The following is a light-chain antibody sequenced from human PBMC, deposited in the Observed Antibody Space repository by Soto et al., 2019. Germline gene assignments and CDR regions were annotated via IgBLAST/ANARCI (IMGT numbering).Light chain of an antibody. CDR2: DAS. Sequence: EIVLTQSPAILSLSPGEKATLSCRASQSVSGSLGWYQQKPGQAPRLIIYDASVRATGIPARFSGSGSGTDFTLTISSLEPEDFAVYYCQEGTYWPAFGGGTEVEIK. CDR1: QSVSGS. J-gene: IGKJ4*01. CDR3: QEGTYWPA. V-gene: IGKV3-11*01.